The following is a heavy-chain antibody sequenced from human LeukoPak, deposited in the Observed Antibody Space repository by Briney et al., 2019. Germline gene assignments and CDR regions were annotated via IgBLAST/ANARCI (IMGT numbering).Heavy chain of an antibody. J-gene: IGHJ4*02. CDR2: INHSGST. CDR3: ARDLGIAARPDY. D-gene: IGHD6-6*01. CDR1: GGSFSGYY. V-gene: IGHV4-34*01. Sequence: PSETLSLTCAVYGGSFSGYYWSWIRQPPGKGLEWIGEINHSGSTNYNPSLKSRVTISVDTSKNQFSLKLSSVTAADTAVYYCARDLGIAARPDYWGQGTLVTVSS.